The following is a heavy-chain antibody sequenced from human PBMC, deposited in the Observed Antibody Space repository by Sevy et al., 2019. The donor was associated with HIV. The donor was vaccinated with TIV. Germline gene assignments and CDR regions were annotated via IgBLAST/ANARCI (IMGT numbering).Heavy chain of an antibody. CDR1: GYTFTDYF. V-gene: IGHV1-2*02. CDR2: INPNSGDT. D-gene: IGHD5-18*01. Sequence: ASVKVYCKASGYTFTDYFMNWVRQAPGQGLEWMGWINPNSGDTKYAQKFQGRVTVTRDTSIRTAYMELSSLRFDDTDVYYCASPGGYRYGSLLDNWGQGTLVTVSS. J-gene: IGHJ4*02. CDR3: ASPGGYRYGSLLDN.